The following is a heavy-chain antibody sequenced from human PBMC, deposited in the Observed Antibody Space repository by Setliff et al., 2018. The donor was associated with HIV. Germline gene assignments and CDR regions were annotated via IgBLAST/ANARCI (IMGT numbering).Heavy chain of an antibody. J-gene: IGHJ3*01. D-gene: IGHD1-26*01. V-gene: IGHV4-61*10. Sequence: KPSETLSLTCSVSGGSVSSGNFYWSWIRQPAGRGLEWIGRLFDNGITNFTNYNPSLKSRVTISMDTSKNQFSLKLSSVTAADTAVYYCARDQGASSLMGDGFDFWGHGRMVTVSS. CDR3: ARDQGASSLMGDGFDF. CDR1: GGSVSSGNFY. CDR2: LFDNGITNFT.